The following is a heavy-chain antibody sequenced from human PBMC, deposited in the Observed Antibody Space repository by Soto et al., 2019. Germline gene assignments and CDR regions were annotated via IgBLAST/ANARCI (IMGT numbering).Heavy chain of an antibody. CDR1: GFIFSDYA. CDR2: ITSSGSIT. V-gene: IGHV3-23*01. CDR3: AKGVEGYVVSSFDS. D-gene: IGHD5-12*01. J-gene: IGHJ4*02. Sequence: PGGSLRLSCAAPGFIFSDYAMTWVRQTPGKGLEWVSAITSSGSITYFADSLKGRITISRDNSKNTLSLQMDSLRVEDTAIYYCAKGVEGYVVSSFDSWGQGALVTVSS.